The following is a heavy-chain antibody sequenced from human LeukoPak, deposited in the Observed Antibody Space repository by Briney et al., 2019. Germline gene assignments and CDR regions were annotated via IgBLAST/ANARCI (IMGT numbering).Heavy chain of an antibody. CDR2: INPNSGGT. Sequence: ASVKVSCKASGYTFTGYYMHWVRQAPGQGLEWMGWINPNSGGTNYAQKFQGWVTMTRDTSISTAYMELSRLRSDDTAVYYCARTTYGDYRRPFEAFDIWGQGTMVTVSS. D-gene: IGHD4-17*01. V-gene: IGHV1-2*04. CDR1: GYTFTGYY. CDR3: ARTTYGDYRRPFEAFDI. J-gene: IGHJ3*02.